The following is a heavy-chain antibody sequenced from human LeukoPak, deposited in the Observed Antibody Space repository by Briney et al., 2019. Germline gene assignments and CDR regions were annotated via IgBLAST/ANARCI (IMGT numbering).Heavy chain of an antibody. CDR3: ARGHRPVRGVYNWFDP. V-gene: IGHV1-8*02. J-gene: IGHJ5*02. CDR2: MNPNSGNT. CDR1: GYTFTSYD. D-gene: IGHD3-10*01. Sequence: ASVKVSCKASGYTFTSYDINWVRQATGQGLEWMGWMNPNSGNTGYAQKFQGRVTMTRNTSISTAYMELSSLRSEDTAVYYCARGHRPVRGVYNWFDPWGQGTLVTVPS.